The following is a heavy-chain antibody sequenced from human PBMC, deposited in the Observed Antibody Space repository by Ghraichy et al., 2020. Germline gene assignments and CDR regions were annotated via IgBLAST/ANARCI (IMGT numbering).Heavy chain of an antibody. CDR2: IKQDGSEK. CDR3: ARELGRFLEWLLYKWEAFDI. J-gene: IGHJ3*02. Sequence: GGSLRLSCAASGFTFSSYWMSWVRQAPGKGLEWVANIKQDGSEKYYVDSVKGRFTISRDNAKNSLYLQMNSLRAEDTAVYYCARELGRFLEWLLYKWEAFDIWGQGTMVTVSS. D-gene: IGHD3-3*01. CDR1: GFTFSSYW. V-gene: IGHV3-7*01.